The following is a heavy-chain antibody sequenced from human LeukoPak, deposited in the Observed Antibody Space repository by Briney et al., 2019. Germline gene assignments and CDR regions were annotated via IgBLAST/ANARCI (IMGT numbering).Heavy chain of an antibody. CDR3: ARDGGGSLNFDY. J-gene: IGHJ4*02. Sequence: PGGSLRLSCAASGFTFSTSTMNRVRQAPGKGLEWVSYVSSSSSTIYYADSVKGRFTISRDNAKNSLYLQMNSLRAEDTAVYYRARDGGGSLNFDYWGQGTLVTVSS. V-gene: IGHV3-48*01. CDR2: VSSSSSTI. D-gene: IGHD1-26*01. CDR1: GFTFSTST.